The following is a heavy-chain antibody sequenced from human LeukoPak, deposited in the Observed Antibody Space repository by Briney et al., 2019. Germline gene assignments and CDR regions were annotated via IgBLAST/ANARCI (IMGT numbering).Heavy chain of an antibody. CDR1: GFTFSDYY. V-gene: IGHV3-11*01. Sequence: PGGSLRLSCAASGFTFSDYYMSWLRQAPGKGLEWVSYISSSGSTIYYADSVKGRFTISRDNAKNSLYLQMNSLRAEDTAVYYCARGYCSSTSCPLNYWGQGTLVTVSS. D-gene: IGHD2-2*01. CDR2: ISSSGSTI. J-gene: IGHJ4*02. CDR3: ARGYCSSTSCPLNY.